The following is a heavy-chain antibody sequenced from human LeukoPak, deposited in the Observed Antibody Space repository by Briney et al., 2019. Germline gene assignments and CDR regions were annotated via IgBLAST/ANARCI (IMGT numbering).Heavy chain of an antibody. V-gene: IGHV4-31*03. CDR2: IYYSGST. J-gene: IGHJ2*01. CDR3: ARGHDLTRYFDL. CDR1: GGSISSGGYY. Sequence: PSETLSLTCIVSGGSISSGGYYWSWIRQHPGKGLECIGYIYYSGSTYYNPSLKSRVTISVDTSKIQFSLKLSSVTAADTAVYYCARGHDLTRYFDLWGRGTLVTVSS.